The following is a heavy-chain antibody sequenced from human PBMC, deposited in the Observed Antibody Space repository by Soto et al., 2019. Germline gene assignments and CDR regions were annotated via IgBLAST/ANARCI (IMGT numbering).Heavy chain of an antibody. CDR2: IDYSGST. V-gene: IGHV4-30-4*01. CDR3: ARERPAVGCRGGSCYSGMDG. J-gene: IGHJ6*02. CDR1: GGSISSGDSY. D-gene: IGHD2-15*01. Sequence: QVQLQESGPGLVKPSQTLSLTCTVSGGSISSGDSYWSWIRQPPGKGLEWIGYIDYSGSTYYNPYLQSRVTISVDTSKNQCSPKLSSVTAADTSVYYCARERPAVGCRGGSCYSGMDGWGQGTTVTVSS.